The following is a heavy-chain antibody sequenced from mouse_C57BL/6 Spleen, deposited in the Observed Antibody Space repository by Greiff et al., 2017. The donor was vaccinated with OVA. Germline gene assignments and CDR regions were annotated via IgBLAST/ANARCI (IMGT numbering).Heavy chain of an antibody. J-gene: IGHJ2*01. V-gene: IGHV1-55*01. Sequence: QVQLQQSGAELVKPGASVEMSCKASGYTFTSYWITWVKQRPGQGLEWIGDIYPGSGSTNYNEKFKSKATLTVDTSSSTAYMQLSSLTSEDSAVYYCARWGVVAPLNYWGQGTTLTVSS. CDR2: IYPGSGST. CDR1: GYTFTSYW. D-gene: IGHD1-1*01. CDR3: ARWGVVAPLNY.